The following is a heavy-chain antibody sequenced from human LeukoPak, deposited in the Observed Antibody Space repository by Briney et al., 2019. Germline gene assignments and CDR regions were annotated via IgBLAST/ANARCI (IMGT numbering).Heavy chain of an antibody. D-gene: IGHD1/OR15-1a*01. CDR3: AVSLTTGGIFDY. V-gene: IGHV3-21*01. CDR2: ISSGSSFI. J-gene: IGHJ4*02. CDR1: GFTFSSYT. Sequence: GGSLRLSCAASGFTFSSYTINWARQAPGKGLEGVSSISSGSSFIYYADSVKGRFTISRDNSKNSLSLQLSSLRAEDTAVYYCAVSLTTGGIFDYWGQGTLVTVSS.